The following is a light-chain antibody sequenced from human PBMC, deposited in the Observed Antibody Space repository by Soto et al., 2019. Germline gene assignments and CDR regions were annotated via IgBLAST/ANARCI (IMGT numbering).Light chain of an antibody. CDR2: AAS. CDR1: QSISSW. V-gene: IGKV1-9*01. CDR3: KQLRSYPSR. J-gene: IGKJ4*02. Sequence: GDRVTITCPASQSISSWLAWYQQKPRKAPTLLIYAASTLQSGVPSMFSCSGFGTDSTLTISILQAEDVASYYCKQLRSYPSRFGGGTKVDI.